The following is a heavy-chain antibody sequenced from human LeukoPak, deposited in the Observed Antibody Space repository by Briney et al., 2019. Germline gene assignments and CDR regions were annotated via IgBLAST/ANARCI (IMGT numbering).Heavy chain of an antibody. J-gene: IGHJ4*02. CDR2: INHSGST. D-gene: IGHD3-22*01. CDR1: GGSFSGYY. V-gene: IGHV4-34*01. CDR3: ARRRQTYYYDSSGNGPFDY. Sequence: SETLSLTCAVYGGSFSGYYWSWIRQPPGKGLEWIGEINHSGSTNYNPSLKSRVTISVDTSKNQFSLKLSSVTAADTAVYYCARRRQTYYYDSSGNGPFDYWGQGTLVTVSS.